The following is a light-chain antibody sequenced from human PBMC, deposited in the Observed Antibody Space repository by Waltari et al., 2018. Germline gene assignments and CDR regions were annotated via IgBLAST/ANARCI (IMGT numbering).Light chain of an antibody. CDR2: VAS. V-gene: IGKV3-20*01. Sequence: EIVLTQSPGTLSLSPGERATLSCRASQSVTNNFLAWYQQKRGQAPRALIYVASSRASGVPDRFSGSGSGTDFTLTISRLDPEDFAVYYCQQYGTSLSTFGQGTRVEIK. CDR1: QSVTNNF. J-gene: IGKJ1*01. CDR3: QQYGTSLST.